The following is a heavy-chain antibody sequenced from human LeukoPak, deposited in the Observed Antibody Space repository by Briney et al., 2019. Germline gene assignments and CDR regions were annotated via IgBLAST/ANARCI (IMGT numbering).Heavy chain of an antibody. D-gene: IGHD3-16*01. CDR2: ISYDGTNK. V-gene: IGHV3-30-3*01. J-gene: IGHJ4*02. CDR3: ARAGAYHFDN. CDR1: GFIFSDYW. Sequence: PGGSLRLSCVASGFIFSDYWMSWVRQAPGKGLEWVAIISYDGTNKYYADSVKGRFTISRDNAKNTLYLQMNSLRAEDTAVYYCARAGAYHFDNWGQGTLVTVSS.